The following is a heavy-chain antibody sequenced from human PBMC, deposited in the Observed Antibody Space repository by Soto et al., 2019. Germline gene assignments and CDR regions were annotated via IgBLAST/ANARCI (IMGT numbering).Heavy chain of an antibody. CDR2: IKSKTDGGTT. D-gene: IGHD6-13*01. CDR1: GFTFSNAW. J-gene: IGHJ6*02. CDR3: TTDRRIAAAGTGYYYGMDV. V-gene: IGHV3-15*01. Sequence: EVQLVESGGGLVKPGGSLRLSCAASGFTFSNAWMSWVRQAPGKGLEWVGRIKSKTDGGTTDYAAPVKGRFTISRDDSKNTLYLQMNSLKTEDTAVYYCTTDRRIAAAGTGYYYGMDVWGQGTTVTVSS.